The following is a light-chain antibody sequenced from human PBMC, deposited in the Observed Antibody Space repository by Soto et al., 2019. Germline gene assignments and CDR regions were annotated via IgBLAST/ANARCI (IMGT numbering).Light chain of an antibody. CDR3: QQYGSSPT. Sequence: EIVLTQSPGTLSLSQGERGTLSCRASQSVSSSYLSWYQQKPGQAPRLVIYGASNRATGIPERFSGSGSGTDFTLTISRLEPEDFAVYYCQQYGSSPTFGQGTKVDIK. CDR2: GAS. J-gene: IGKJ1*01. V-gene: IGKV3-20*01. CDR1: QSVSSSY.